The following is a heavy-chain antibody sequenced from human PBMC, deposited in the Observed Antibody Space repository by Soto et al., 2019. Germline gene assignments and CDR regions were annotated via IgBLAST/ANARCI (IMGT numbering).Heavy chain of an antibody. V-gene: IGHV1-2*02. Sequence: ASVKLSCTASGFTFSDLDIHFVRQVPGQGLEWMAWINPNSGDTMYAQKFEDRVTMTSDTSISTAYMELRGLRSDDTAVYYRARAPILDVSGGRCYSHSIDAWGQGDLVTGAS. J-gene: IGHJ5*02. CDR1: GFTFSDLD. CDR3: ARAPILDVSGGRCYSHSIDA. D-gene: IGHD2-15*01. CDR2: INPNSGDT.